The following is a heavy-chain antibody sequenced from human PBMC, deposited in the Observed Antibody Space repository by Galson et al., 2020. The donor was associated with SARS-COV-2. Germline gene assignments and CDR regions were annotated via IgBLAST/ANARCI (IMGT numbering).Heavy chain of an antibody. J-gene: IGHJ2*01. CDR1: GGSISSYF. V-gene: IGHV4-59*01. Sequence: SETLSLTCTVSGGSISSYFWSWIRLPPGKGLEWIGYIYYSGSTNHNPSLKSRVTISVDTSKNQFSLKLSSVTAADTAVYYCARGSGSSSSGWYFDLWGRGTLVTVSS. D-gene: IGHD6-6*01. CDR2: IYYSGST. CDR3: ARGSGSSSSGWYFDL.